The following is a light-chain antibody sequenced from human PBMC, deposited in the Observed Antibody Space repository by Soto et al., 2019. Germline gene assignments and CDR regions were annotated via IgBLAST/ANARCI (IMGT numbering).Light chain of an antibody. CDR3: QQYNSWPPIT. V-gene: IGKV3-15*01. CDR1: QSLGSH. CDR2: AAS. Sequence: EIVMTQSPATLSLSPGERATLSCRASQSLGSHLAWYQQKPGQAPRLLIYAASTRATGIPARFSGSGSGTEFSLTISNLQSDAFAVYYCQQYNSWPPITFGGGTKVEIK. J-gene: IGKJ4*01.